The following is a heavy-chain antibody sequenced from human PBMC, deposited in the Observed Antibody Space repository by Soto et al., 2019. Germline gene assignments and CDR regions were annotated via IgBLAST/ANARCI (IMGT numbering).Heavy chain of an antibody. Sequence: GGSLRLSCAASGFTFSNAWMSWVRQAPGKGLEWVGRIKSKTDGGTTDYAAPVKGRFTISRDDSKNTLYLQMNSLKTEDTAVYYCTTDLGDNTLDYYYYGMDVWGQGTTVTVSS. CDR2: IKSKTDGGTT. D-gene: IGHD1-26*01. CDR1: GFTFSNAW. J-gene: IGHJ6*02. CDR3: TTDLGDNTLDYYYYGMDV. V-gene: IGHV3-15*01.